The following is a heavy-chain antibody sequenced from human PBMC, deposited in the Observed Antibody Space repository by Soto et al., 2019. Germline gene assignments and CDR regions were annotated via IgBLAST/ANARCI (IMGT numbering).Heavy chain of an antibody. Sequence: SVKVSCKASGYTFTDYYIHWVRQAPGQGLEWMGIINPSGGSTNYAQRFQGRVTMTRDTSTSTAYMELRSLRSDDTAVYYCARGGWEFDPWGQGTLVTVSS. CDR3: ARGGWEFDP. J-gene: IGHJ5*02. V-gene: IGHV1-46*01. CDR1: GYTFTDYY. CDR2: INPSGGST. D-gene: IGHD1-26*01.